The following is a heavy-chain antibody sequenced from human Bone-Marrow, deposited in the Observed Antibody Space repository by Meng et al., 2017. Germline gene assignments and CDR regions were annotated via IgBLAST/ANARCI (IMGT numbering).Heavy chain of an antibody. CDR1: GGSVSSGSYY. CDR2: IYYSGST. D-gene: IGHD2-21*02. CDR3: ARTGGWGDPRNWYFDL. V-gene: IGHV4-61*01. Sequence: SETLSLTCTVSGGSVSSGSYYWSWIRQPPGKGLEWIGYIYYSGSTNYNPSLKSRVTISVDTSKNQFSLKLSSVTAADTAVYYCARTGGWGDPRNWYFDLWGRGNPVTGYS. J-gene: IGHJ2*01.